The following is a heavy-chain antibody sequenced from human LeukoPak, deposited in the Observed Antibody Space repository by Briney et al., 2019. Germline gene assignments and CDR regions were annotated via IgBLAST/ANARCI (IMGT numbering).Heavy chain of an antibody. CDR1: GFTFGTYA. CDR3: ARQIGYCSDGNCYFDY. CDR2: VNKNGGDT. J-gene: IGHJ4*02. Sequence: PGGSLRLSCAASGFTFGTYAMTWVRQAPGKGLEWVAAVNKNGGDTYYADSVKGRFTISRDNSKYTLYLQMNSLRAVDTAVYYCARQIGYCSDGNCYFDYWGQGTVVTVSS. D-gene: IGHD2-15*01. V-gene: IGHV3-23*01.